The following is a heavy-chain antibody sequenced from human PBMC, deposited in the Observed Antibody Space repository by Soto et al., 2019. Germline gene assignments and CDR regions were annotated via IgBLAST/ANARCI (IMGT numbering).Heavy chain of an antibody. Sequence: PGKGLEWVASISSTTNYIYYGDSMKGRFTISRDNAKNSLYLEMTSLRAGDTAVYYCARESEDLTSSFDYWGQGTLVTVSS. CDR2: ISSTTNYI. J-gene: IGHJ4*02. CDR3: ARESEDLTSSFDY. V-gene: IGHV3-21*06.